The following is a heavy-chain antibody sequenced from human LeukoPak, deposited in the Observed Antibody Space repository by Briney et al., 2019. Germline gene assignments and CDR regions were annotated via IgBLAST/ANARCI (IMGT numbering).Heavy chain of an antibody. V-gene: IGHV4-59*01. Sequence: SETLSLTCTVSGGSISSYYWSWIRQPPGKGLEWIGYIYYSGSTNYNPSLKSRVTISVDTSKNQFSLKLGSVTAADTAVYYCARVTRYFDWPQRYYYYMDVWGKGTTVTVSS. CDR1: GGSISSYY. J-gene: IGHJ6*03. CDR2: IYYSGST. CDR3: ARVTRYFDWPQRYYYYMDV. D-gene: IGHD3-9*01.